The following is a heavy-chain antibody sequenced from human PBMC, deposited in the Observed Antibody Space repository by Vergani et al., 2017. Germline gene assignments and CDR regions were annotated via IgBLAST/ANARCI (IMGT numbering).Heavy chain of an antibody. CDR3: ARSVPAGWFDP. D-gene: IGHD2-2*01. V-gene: IGHV4-61*02. CDR1: GGSISSGSYY. J-gene: IGHJ5*02. Sequence: QVQLQESGPGLVKPSQTLSLTCTVSGGSISSGSYYWSWIRQPAGKGLEWIGRIYTSGSTNYNPSLKSRVTISVDTSKNQFSLKLSSVTAADTAVYYCARSVPAGWFDPWGQGTLVTVSS. CDR2: IYTSGST.